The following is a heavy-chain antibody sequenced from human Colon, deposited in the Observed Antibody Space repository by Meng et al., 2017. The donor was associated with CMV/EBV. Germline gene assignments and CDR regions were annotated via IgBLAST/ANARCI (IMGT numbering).Heavy chain of an antibody. V-gene: IGHV4-31*03. CDR1: GGSSSRGGYY. CDR3: ARGKSHFDY. J-gene: IGHJ4*02. Sequence: LTCSVSGGSSSRGGYYWSWIRQHPGKALEWIGYIYYSGSTYYNPSLKSRVTMSVDTSKNQFSLKMSSVTAADTAVYYCARGKSHFDYWGQGTLVTVSS. CDR2: IYYSGST.